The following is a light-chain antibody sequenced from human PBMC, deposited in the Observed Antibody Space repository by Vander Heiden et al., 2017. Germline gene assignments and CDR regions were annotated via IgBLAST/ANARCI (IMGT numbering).Light chain of an antibody. CDR2: WAS. CDR1: QSVLYSSNNKNY. V-gene: IGKV4-1*01. CDR3: QQYYTTPFFT. Sequence: DIVMTQSPDSLAVSLGERATINCKSSQSVLYSSNNKNYIAWYQQKPGQPTKLLISWASTRESGVPDRFTGSGSGTDFTLTISSLQAEDVAVYYCQQYYTTPFFTFGPGTKVDIK. J-gene: IGKJ3*01.